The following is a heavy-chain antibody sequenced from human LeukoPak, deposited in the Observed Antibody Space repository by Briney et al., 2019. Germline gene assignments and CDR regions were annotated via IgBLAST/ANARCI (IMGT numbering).Heavy chain of an antibody. Sequence: GGPLRLSCAASGFTFSSYWMHWVRQAPVKGLVWVSRINTDGSSTSYADSVKGRFTISRDNAKNTLYLLMNSLRAEDTAVYYCARVLRSHGDLFDYWGQGTLVTVSS. CDR1: GFTFSSYW. CDR2: INTDGSST. J-gene: IGHJ4*02. CDR3: ARVLRSHGDLFDY. V-gene: IGHV3-74*01. D-gene: IGHD4-17*01.